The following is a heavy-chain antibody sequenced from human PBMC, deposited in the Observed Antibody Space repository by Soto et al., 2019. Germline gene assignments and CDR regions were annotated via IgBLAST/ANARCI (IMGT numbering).Heavy chain of an antibody. CDR1: GFTFSSYA. D-gene: IGHD3-22*01. CDR2: ISGSGGST. CDR3: AKVNYYDSSGYYNPAIDY. Sequence: HPGGSLRLSCAASGFTFSSYAMSWVRQAPGKGLEWVSAISGSGGSTYYADSVKGRFTISRDNSKNTLYLQMNSLRAEDTAVYYCAKVNYYDSSGYYNPAIDYWGQGTLVTVSS. J-gene: IGHJ4*02. V-gene: IGHV3-23*01.